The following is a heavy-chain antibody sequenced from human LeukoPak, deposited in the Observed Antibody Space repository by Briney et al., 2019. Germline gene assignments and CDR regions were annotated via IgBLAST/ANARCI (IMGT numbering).Heavy chain of an antibody. CDR3: ARDRGFWSGYDY. D-gene: IGHD3-3*01. CDR1: GFTVSNNY. Sequence: GGSLRLSCAASGFTVSNNYMSWVRQAPGKGLEWVSVIYTGGSTYYADSVKGRFTISRDNSKNTLYLQMNSRRAEDTAVYYCARDRGFWSGYDYWGQGTLVTVSS. J-gene: IGHJ4*02. V-gene: IGHV3-53*01. CDR2: IYTGGST.